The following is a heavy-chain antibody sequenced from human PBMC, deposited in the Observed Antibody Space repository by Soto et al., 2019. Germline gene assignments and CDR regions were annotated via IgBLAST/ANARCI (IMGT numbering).Heavy chain of an antibody. D-gene: IGHD2-2*01. V-gene: IGHV1-18*01. Sequence: QVQLVQSGAEGKKPGASVKVSCKASGYTLPSNYISWVRQAPGQGLEWMGWISGYHGNPNYSQKLQGRVTMTTDTSTSTAYMELRSLRSDDTAAYYCAREVPPSLNWCQGTLVTVSS. CDR3: AREVPPSLN. J-gene: IGHJ4*02. CDR1: GYTLPSNY. CDR2: ISGYHGNP.